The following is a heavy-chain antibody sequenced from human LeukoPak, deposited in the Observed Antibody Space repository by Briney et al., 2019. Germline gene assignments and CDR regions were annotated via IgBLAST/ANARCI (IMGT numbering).Heavy chain of an antibody. J-gene: IGHJ4*02. V-gene: IGHV1-69*05. Sequence: VASVKVSCKASGGTFNSYAINWVRQAPGQGLEWMGGIIPGLGTTKYIEKFQGRITITTDESTTTAYMELTSLRSEDTAVYYCAADGTDWGQGTLVTVSS. CDR2: IIPGLGTT. CDR3: AADGTD. CDR1: GGTFNSYA.